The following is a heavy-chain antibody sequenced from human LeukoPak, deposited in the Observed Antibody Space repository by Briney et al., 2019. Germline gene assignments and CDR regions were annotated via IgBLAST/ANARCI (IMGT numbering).Heavy chain of an antibody. V-gene: IGHV3-49*04. D-gene: IGHD1-1*01. CDR2: IRSKAYGETA. Sequence: GGSLRLSCAASGLTFNNAWMTWVRQAPGKGLEWVGFIRSKAYGETADYAASVKGRFTISRDDSKAIAYLQMNSLKTEDTAVYHCTRDRGAYNLYDYWGQGTLVTVSS. CDR1: GLTFNNAW. J-gene: IGHJ4*02. CDR3: TRDRGAYNLYDY.